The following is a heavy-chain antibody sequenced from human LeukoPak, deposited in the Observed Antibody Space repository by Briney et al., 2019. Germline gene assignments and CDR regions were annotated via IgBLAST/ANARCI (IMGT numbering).Heavy chain of an antibody. Sequence: ASVRVSCKASGYTFTSYDINGVRQAPGQGLEWMGWMNPNSGNTGYAQKFQGRVTIGRNISRSTAYMELTSLRSEDTAVYYCARDLGVVTPRFDPWGQGTLVIVSS. J-gene: IGHJ5*02. CDR2: MNPNSGNT. CDR1: GYTFTSYD. CDR3: ARDLGVVTPRFDP. D-gene: IGHD3-3*01. V-gene: IGHV1-8*03.